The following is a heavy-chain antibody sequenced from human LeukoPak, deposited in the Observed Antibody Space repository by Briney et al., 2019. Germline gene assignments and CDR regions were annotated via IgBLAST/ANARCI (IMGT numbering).Heavy chain of an antibody. Sequence: GGSLRLSCAASGYTFTSYAMHWVRQAPGQTLEWMGWINAGNGNTKYSQKFLGRVTITRDTSASTAYMELSSLRSEDTAVYYCARGNYYYDSSGYYPVPDYWGQGTLVTVSS. CDR1: GYTFTSYA. V-gene: IGHV1-3*01. CDR2: INAGNGNT. CDR3: ARGNYYYDSSGYYPVPDY. J-gene: IGHJ4*02. D-gene: IGHD3-22*01.